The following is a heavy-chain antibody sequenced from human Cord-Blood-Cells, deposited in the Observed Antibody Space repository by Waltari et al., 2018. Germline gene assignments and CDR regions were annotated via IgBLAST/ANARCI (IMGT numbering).Heavy chain of an antibody. J-gene: IGHJ4*02. D-gene: IGHD6-13*01. CDR3: ARAEAAAGNVVDY. CDR1: ESTYSCGC. V-gene: IGHV3-7*01. CDR2: IKQDGREK. Sequence: DVQLLAHLRGQIQRRRIAQLPLRAAESTYSCGCWSWFRRAPGKGMEWVDSIKQDGREKCYVDSVRCRLSISRDNAKNSQYLQMNSLRAEDTAVYDCARAEAAAGNVVDYWGQGTLVTVSS.